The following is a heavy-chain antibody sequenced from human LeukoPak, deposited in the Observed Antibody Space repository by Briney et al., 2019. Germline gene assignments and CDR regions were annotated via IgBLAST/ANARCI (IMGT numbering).Heavy chain of an antibody. CDR3: AIMHGYYDGSGFWVQ. CDR2: ISPSGDRT. J-gene: IGHJ4*02. CDR1: GFTFSSYA. D-gene: IGHD3-22*01. V-gene: IGHV3-23*01. Sequence: RPGGSRRLSCAASGFTFSSYAMSWVPQAPGKGLEWVSFISPSGDRTSNADSVEGRFTISRDNTRNTLYLQMNRLRDEDTGVYYCAIMHGYYDGSGFWVQWGQGTLVTVSS.